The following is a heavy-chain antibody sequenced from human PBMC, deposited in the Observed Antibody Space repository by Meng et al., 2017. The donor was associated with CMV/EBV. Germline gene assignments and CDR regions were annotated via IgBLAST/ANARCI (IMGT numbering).Heavy chain of an antibody. CDR3: AGYSEPDY. Sequence: QVQLVESGGGVVQPGRSLSLSCAASGFTFSSYAMHWVRQAPGKGLEWVAVISYDGSNKYYADSVKGRFTISRDNSKNTLYLQMNSLRAEDTAVYYCAGYSEPDYWGQGTLVTVSS. CDR1: GFTFSSYA. J-gene: IGHJ4*02. V-gene: IGHV3-30-3*01. D-gene: IGHD2-15*01. CDR2: ISYDGSNK.